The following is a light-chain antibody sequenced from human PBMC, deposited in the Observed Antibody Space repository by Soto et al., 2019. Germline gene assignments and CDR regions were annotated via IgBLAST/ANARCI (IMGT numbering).Light chain of an antibody. J-gene: IGKJ5*01. CDR2: AAS. CDR3: QQYYSYLIT. CDR1: QGISSY. Sequence: AIRMTQSPSSFSASTVDRFTITFRASQGISSYLAWYQQKPGKAPKLLIYAASTLQSGVPSRFSGSGSGTDFTLTISCLQSEDFATYYCQQYYSYLITFGQGTRLEIK. V-gene: IGKV1-8*01.